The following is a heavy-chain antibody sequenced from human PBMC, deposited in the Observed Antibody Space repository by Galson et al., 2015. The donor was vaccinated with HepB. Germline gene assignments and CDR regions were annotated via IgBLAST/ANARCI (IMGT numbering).Heavy chain of an antibody. D-gene: IGHD1-26*01. CDR2: ISYNGSKK. V-gene: IGHV3-30*18. Sequence: SLRLSCAVSGLRFSSYGMHWVRQTPGKGLEGVATISYNGSKKYYADSVKGRFTVSRDNSKNTLYLQMNSLRAEDTAVYYCAKDRGATGGFDYWGQGTLVTVSS. J-gene: IGHJ4*02. CDR3: AKDRGATGGFDY. CDR1: GLRFSSYG.